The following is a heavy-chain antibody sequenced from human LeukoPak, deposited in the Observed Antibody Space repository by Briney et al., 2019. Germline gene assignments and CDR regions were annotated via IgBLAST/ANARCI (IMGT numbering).Heavy chain of an antibody. CDR1: GFTFSDYY. Sequence: GSLRLSCAASGFTFSDYYMSWIRQAPGKGLEWISYISSSGSIIYYADSVKGRFTVSRDNAKNSLYLQMNSLRAEDTAVYYCARDRRYSSSWYFDYWGQGTLVTVSS. CDR2: ISSSGSII. J-gene: IGHJ4*02. CDR3: ARDRRYSSSWYFDY. V-gene: IGHV3-11*04. D-gene: IGHD6-13*01.